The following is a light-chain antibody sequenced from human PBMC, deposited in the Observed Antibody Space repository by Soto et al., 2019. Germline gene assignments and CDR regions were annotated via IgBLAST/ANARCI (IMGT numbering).Light chain of an antibody. CDR1: QSISSW. J-gene: IGKJ1*01. CDR3: QQYNSYRA. Sequence: DIPMTQSPSTLPASVGDRVTITCRASQSISSWLAWYQQKPGKAPKLLIYDASNLESGVPSRFSGSGSGTDFTLTISSLQPDDFATYYCQQYNSYRAFGPGTKVEIK. CDR2: DAS. V-gene: IGKV1-5*01.